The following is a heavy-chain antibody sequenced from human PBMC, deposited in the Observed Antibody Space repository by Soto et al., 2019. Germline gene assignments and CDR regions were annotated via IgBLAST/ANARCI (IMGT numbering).Heavy chain of an antibody. CDR2: ISAYNGNT. J-gene: IGHJ6*03. D-gene: IGHD1-26*01. CDR1: GYTFTSYG. CDR3: ARSVQVNSGSYGYYYMDV. Sequence: ASVKVSCKASGYTFTSYGISWVRQAPGQGLEWMGWISAYNGNTNYAQKLQGRVTMTTDTSTSTAYMELRSLRSDDTAVYYCARSVQVNSGSYGYYYMDVWGKGTTVTVSS. V-gene: IGHV1-18*01.